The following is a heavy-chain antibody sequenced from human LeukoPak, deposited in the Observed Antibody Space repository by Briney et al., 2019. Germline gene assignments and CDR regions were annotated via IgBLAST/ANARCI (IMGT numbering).Heavy chain of an antibody. CDR3: ASNYYDSSGYYDHRFDY. J-gene: IGHJ4*02. D-gene: IGHD3-22*01. CDR1: GFTFSSYW. CDR2: IKQDGNEK. Sequence: PGGSLRLSCAASGFTFSSYWMSWVRQAPGKGLEWVANIKQDGNEKYYVDSVKGRFTISRDNAKNSLYLQMNSLRAEDTAVYYCASNYYDSSGYYDHRFDYWGQGTLVTVSS. V-gene: IGHV3-7*01.